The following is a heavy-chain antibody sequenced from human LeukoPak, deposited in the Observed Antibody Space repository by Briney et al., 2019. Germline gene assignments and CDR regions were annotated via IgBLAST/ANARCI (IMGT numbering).Heavy chain of an antibody. CDR1: GGSISSYY. CDR3: ARHEGKTNQYTLDY. V-gene: IGHV4-59*08. D-gene: IGHD2-2*02. CDR2: IYYSGST. J-gene: IGHJ4*02. Sequence: PSETLSLTCTVSGGSISSYYWSWIRQPPGKGLEWIGYIYYSGSTNYNPSLKSRVTISVDTSKNQFSLKLSSATAADTAVYYCARHEGKTNQYTLDYWGQGTLVTVSS.